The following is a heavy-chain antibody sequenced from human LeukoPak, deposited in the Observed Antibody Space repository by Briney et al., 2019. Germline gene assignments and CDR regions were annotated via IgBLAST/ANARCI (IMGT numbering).Heavy chain of an antibody. V-gene: IGHV3-64*01. Sequence: PGGSLRLSCAASGFTFSSYAMHWVRQAPGKGLEYVSAISSNGGSTYYANSVKGRFTIYRDNSKNTLYLQMGSLRAEDMAVYYCARERGDWDAFDIWGQGTMVTVSS. J-gene: IGHJ3*02. CDR3: ARERGDWDAFDI. CDR1: GFTFSSYA. CDR2: ISSNGGST. D-gene: IGHD2-21*02.